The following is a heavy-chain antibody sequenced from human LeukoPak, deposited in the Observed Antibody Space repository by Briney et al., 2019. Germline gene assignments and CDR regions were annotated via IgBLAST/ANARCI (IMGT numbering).Heavy chain of an antibody. Sequence: NPSETLSLTCTVSGGSISSGDYYWSWIRQPPGKGLEWIGYIYYSGSTSYNPSLKSRVTILVDTSKNQFSLKLSSMTAADTAVYYCASSEKDEVLRFLEWSPGFDYWGQGTLVTVSS. CDR1: GGSISSGDYY. CDR2: IYYSGST. D-gene: IGHD3-3*01. CDR3: ASSEKDEVLRFLEWSPGFDY. V-gene: IGHV4-30-4*08. J-gene: IGHJ4*02.